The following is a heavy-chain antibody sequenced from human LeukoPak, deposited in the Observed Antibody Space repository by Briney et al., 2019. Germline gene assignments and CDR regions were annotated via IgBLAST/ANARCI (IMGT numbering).Heavy chain of an antibody. D-gene: IGHD5-12*01. CDR1: GYSISSSRYF. CDR3: ARQGNSGYDRPRGYYFDY. Sequence: SETLSVTCTVSGYSISSSRYFWGWIRQPPGKGLEWIGSIYYSGSTYYNPSLKSRVTISVDTSKNQFSLKLSSVTAADTAVYYCARQGNSGYDRPRGYYFDYWGQGTLVTVSS. CDR2: IYYSGST. V-gene: IGHV4-39*01. J-gene: IGHJ4*02.